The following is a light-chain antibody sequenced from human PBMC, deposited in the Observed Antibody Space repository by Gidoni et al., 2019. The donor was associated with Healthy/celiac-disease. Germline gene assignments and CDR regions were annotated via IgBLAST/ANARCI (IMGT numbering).Light chain of an antibody. CDR3: QQYYSTPYT. CDR2: AAS. Sequence: DIQMTQSPSSLSASVGDRVTITCRASQGISNSLAWYQQKPGKDPKLLLYAASRLESGVPSRFSGSGSGTDYTLTISSRQPEDFATYYCQQYYSTPYTFGQGTKLEIK. CDR1: QGISNS. V-gene: IGKV1-NL1*01. J-gene: IGKJ2*01.